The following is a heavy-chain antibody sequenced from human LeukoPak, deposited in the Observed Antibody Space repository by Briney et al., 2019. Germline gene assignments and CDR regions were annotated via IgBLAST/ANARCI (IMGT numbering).Heavy chain of an antibody. CDR3: ARRGRAAPAVDY. V-gene: IGHV1-8*01. J-gene: IGHJ4*02. Sequence: GASVKVSCKASGYTFTSDDINWVRQATGQGLEWMGWMNPNSGNTGYAQKFQGRVTMTRNTSISTAYMELSSLRSEDTAVYYCARRGRAAPAVDYWGQGTLVTVSS. D-gene: IGHD3-10*01. CDR1: GYTFTSDD. CDR2: MNPNSGNT.